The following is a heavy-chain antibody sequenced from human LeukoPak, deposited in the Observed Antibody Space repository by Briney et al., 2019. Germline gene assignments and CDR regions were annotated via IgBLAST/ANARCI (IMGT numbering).Heavy chain of an antibody. CDR2: ISYDGSNK. V-gene: IGHV3-30*03. D-gene: IGHD6-19*01. CDR1: GFTFSSYG. CDR3: ATLYSSGWYYFDY. Sequence: GGSLRLSCAASGFTFSSYGMHWVRQAPAKGLEWVAIISYDGSNKYYADSVKGRFTISRDNSKNTLYLQTNSLRAEDTAVYYCATLYSSGWYYFDYWGQGTLVTVSS. J-gene: IGHJ4*02.